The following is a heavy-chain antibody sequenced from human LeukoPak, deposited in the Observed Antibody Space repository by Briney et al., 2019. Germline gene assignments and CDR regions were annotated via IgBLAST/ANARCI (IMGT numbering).Heavy chain of an antibody. J-gene: IGHJ6*02. CDR3: ARDSYYYDSSGYYYYYGMDV. CDR2: IYSGGST. Sequence: GGSLRLSCDASGFTVSSNYMRWVRQAPGKGLVWVSFIYSGGSTYYADSVKGRFTISRDNSKNTLYLQMNSLRAEDTAVYYCARDSYYYDSSGYYYYYGMDVWGQGTTVTVSS. V-gene: IGHV3-53*01. CDR1: GFTVSSNY. D-gene: IGHD3-22*01.